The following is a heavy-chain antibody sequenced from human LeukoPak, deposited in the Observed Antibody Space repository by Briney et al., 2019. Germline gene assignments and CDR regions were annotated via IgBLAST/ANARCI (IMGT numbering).Heavy chain of an antibody. D-gene: IGHD2-2*01. CDR3: ASRSTAGSY. V-gene: IGHV3-7*01. CDR1: GFNFGSNW. J-gene: IGHJ4*02. CDR2: INQDGSEK. Sequence: GGSLRLSCAASGFNFGSNWMSWVRQAPGKGLEWVANINQDGSEKYYVDSVKGRFTISRDNAKNTLYLQMNSLRAEDTAVYYCASRSTAGSYWGQGTLVTVSS.